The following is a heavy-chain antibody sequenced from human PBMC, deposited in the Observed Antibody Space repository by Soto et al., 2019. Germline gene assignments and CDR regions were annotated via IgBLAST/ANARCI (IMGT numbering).Heavy chain of an antibody. Sequence: QVQLVQSGAEVKKPGASVKVSCKASGYTFTSYAMHWVRQAPGQRLEWMGWINAGNGNTKYSQKFQGRVTITRDTSASTAYMELSSLRSEDTAVYYCARCGQRRYGAYLLGYWGQGTLVTVSS. D-gene: IGHD4-17*01. CDR3: ARCGQRRYGAYLLGY. CDR2: INAGNGNT. J-gene: IGHJ4*02. V-gene: IGHV1-3*01. CDR1: GYTFTSYA.